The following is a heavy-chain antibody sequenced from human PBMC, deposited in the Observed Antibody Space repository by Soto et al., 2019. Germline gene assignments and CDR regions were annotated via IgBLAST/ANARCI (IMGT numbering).Heavy chain of an antibody. Sequence: ASVKVSCKASGGTFSGYAISWVRQAPGQGLEWMGGIIPIFGTANYAQKFQGRVTITADESTSTAYMELSSLRSEDTAVYYCARDVRGYSYGPLDYFDYWGQGTLVTVSS. CDR1: GGTFSGYA. CDR2: IIPIFGTA. J-gene: IGHJ4*02. V-gene: IGHV1-69*13. CDR3: ARDVRGYSYGPLDYFDY. D-gene: IGHD5-18*01.